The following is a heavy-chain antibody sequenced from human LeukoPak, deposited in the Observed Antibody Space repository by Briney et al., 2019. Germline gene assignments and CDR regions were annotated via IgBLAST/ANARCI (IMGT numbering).Heavy chain of an antibody. CDR1: GYTFTGYY. Sequence: ASVKVSCKASGYTFTGYYMHWVRQAPGQGLEWMGWINPNSGGTNYAQKFQGRVTMTRDTSISTAYMELSRLRSDDTAVYYCARAGLLWFGELLDAFDIWGQGTMVTVSS. J-gene: IGHJ3*02. CDR2: INPNSGGT. D-gene: IGHD3-10*01. CDR3: ARAGLLWFGELLDAFDI. V-gene: IGHV1-2*02.